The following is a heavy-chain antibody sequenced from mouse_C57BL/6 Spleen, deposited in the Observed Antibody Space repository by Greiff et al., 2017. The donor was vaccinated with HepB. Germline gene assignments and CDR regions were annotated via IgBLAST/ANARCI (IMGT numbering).Heavy chain of an antibody. CDR1: GYTFTSYG. J-gene: IGHJ2*01. V-gene: IGHV1-81*01. Sequence: QVQLKESGAELARPGASVKLSCKASGYTFTSYGISWVKQRTGQGLEWIGEIYPRSGNTYYNEKFKGKATLTADKSSSTAYMELRSLTSEDSAVYFCARKTNDYWGQGTTLTVSS. CDR2: IYPRSGNT. CDR3: ARKTNDY. D-gene: IGHD1-3*01.